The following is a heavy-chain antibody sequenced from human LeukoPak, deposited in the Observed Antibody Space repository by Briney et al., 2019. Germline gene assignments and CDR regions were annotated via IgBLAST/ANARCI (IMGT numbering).Heavy chain of an antibody. CDR1: GVSISSYY. CDR2: IYYSGST. V-gene: IGHV4-59*01. Sequence: SETLSLTCTVSGVSISSYYWSWMRQPPGQELEWIGYIYYSGSTNYNPSLKSRVTISVDTSKNQFSLKLSSVTAADTAVYYCASPRDTHSGSFLFDYWGQGTLVTVSS. CDR3: ASPRDTHSGSFLFDY. J-gene: IGHJ4*02. D-gene: IGHD1-26*01.